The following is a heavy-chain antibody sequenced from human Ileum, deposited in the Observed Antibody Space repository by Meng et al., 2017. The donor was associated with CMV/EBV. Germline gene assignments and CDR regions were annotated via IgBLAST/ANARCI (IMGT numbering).Heavy chain of an antibody. CDR2: IHYTGTT. J-gene: IGHJ6*02. CDR1: GDSISSYY. D-gene: IGHD6-25*01. V-gene: IGHV4-59*01. Sequence: SETLSLTCTVSGDSISSYYWSWIRQPSGKGLEWIGYIHYTGTTNYNPSLRSRVTISVDTSKNQFSLKLASVTAADTAVYFCAREAVVGIPTAPHRILYYNGMDVWGQGTTVTVSS. CDR3: AREAVVGIPTAPHRILYYNGMDV.